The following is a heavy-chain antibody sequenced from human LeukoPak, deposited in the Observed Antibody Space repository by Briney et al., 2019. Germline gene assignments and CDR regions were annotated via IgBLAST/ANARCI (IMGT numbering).Heavy chain of an antibody. V-gene: IGHV4-59*01. Sequence: PSETLSLTCTVSGASISSYYWSWIRQPPGRGLEWIGYIYYSGSTNYNPSLKSRVTISVDTSKNQFSLKLSSVTAADTAVYYCARNIWFGESADAFDIWGQGTMVTVSS. D-gene: IGHD3-10*01. J-gene: IGHJ3*02. CDR2: IYYSGST. CDR3: ARNIWFGESADAFDI. CDR1: GASISSYY.